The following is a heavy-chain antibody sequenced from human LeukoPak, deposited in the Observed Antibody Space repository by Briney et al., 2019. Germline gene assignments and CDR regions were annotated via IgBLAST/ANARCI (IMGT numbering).Heavy chain of an antibody. CDR3: ARANYIVVVPAAMRRADWFDP. D-gene: IGHD2-2*01. CDR1: GGSFSGYY. J-gene: IGHJ5*02. CDR2: INHSGST. V-gene: IGHV4-34*01. Sequence: SETLSLTCAVYGGSFSGYYWSWIRQPPGKGLEWIGEINHSGSTNYNPSLKSRVAISVGTSKNQFCLKLSSVTAADTAVYYCARANYIVVVPAAMRRADWFDPWGQGTLVTVSS.